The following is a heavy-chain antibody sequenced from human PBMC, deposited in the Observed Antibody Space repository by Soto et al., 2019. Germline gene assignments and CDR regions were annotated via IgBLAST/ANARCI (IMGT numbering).Heavy chain of an antibody. CDR2: IYYSGST. CDR3: ARRYGGNFDY. D-gene: IGHD3-16*01. V-gene: IGHV4-59*01. CDR1: GGSISSYY. J-gene: IGHJ4*02. Sequence: QVQLQESGPGLVKPSETLSLTCTVSGGSISSYYWSWIRQPPGKGLEWIGYIYYSGSTNYNPSLKNRVTISVDTSNNQLPLKLSSVTAADTAVYYCARRYGGNFDYGGQGTLVTVSS.